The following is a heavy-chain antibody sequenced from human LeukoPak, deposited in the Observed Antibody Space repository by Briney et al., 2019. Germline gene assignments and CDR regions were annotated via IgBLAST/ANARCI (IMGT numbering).Heavy chain of an antibody. CDR3: ARAFSSDYHDFAY. Sequence: ASVKVSCKTSGYTFTGYYMHWVRQAPGQGLEWMGWINPNSGGTNYAQKFQGRVTMTRDTSISTAYMELSRLRSDDTAVYYCARAFSSDYHDFAYWGQGTLVTASS. D-gene: IGHD3-10*01. V-gene: IGHV1-2*02. J-gene: IGHJ4*02. CDR2: INPNSGGT. CDR1: GYTFTGYY.